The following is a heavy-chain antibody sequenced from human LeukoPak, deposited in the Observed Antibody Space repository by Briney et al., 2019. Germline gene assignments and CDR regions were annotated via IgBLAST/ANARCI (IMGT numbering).Heavy chain of an antibody. CDR1: GYSISSGYY. J-gene: IGHJ5*02. Sequence: SETLSLTCTVSGYSISSGYYWGWIRQPPGKGLEWIGSIYHSGSTYYNPSLKSRVTISLDTSKNQFSLKLSSVTAADTAVYYCAREGTSTPNWFDPWAREPWSPSPQ. CDR2: IYHSGST. CDR3: AREGTSTPNWFDP. D-gene: IGHD3-10*01. V-gene: IGHV4-38-2*02.